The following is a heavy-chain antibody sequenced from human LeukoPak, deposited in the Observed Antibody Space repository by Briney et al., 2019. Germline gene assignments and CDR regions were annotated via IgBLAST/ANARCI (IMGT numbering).Heavy chain of an antibody. CDR1: GGSISSGGYY. CDR2: IYYSGST. Sequence: PSETLSLTCTVSGGSISSGGYYWSWIRQHPGKGLEWIGYIYYSGSTYYNPSLKSRVTISVDTSKNKFSLKLSSVTAADTAVYYCARERDYYDSSGYYWGQGTLVTVSS. J-gene: IGHJ4*02. D-gene: IGHD3-22*01. CDR3: ARERDYYDSSGYY. V-gene: IGHV4-31*03.